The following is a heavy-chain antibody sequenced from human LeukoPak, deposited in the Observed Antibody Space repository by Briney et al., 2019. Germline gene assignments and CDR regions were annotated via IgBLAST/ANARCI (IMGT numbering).Heavy chain of an antibody. D-gene: IGHD4-11*01. V-gene: IGHV5-51*01. CDR3: ARLVQSNWFDP. J-gene: IGHJ5*02. CDR2: NYPGDSDT. Sequence: PGESLKISFKGSGFNFTSYWIGWVRQMPGKGLEWMGINYPGDSDTRYSPSFQGQVNISADKSISTAYLQWSRLKASDTAMYYCARLVQSNWFDPWGQGTLVTLSS. CDR1: GFNFTSYW.